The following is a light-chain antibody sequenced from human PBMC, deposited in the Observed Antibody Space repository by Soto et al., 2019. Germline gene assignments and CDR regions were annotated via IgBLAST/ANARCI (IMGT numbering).Light chain of an antibody. CDR3: QSSDSSLSGVL. Sequence: QSVLTQPPSVSGAPGQRVTISCTGSSSNIGAGYDVHWYQHLPGTAPKLLLYGNSNRPSGVPDRFSGSKSGTSASLAITGLQAEDEADYYCQSSDSSLSGVLFGGGTKLTVL. CDR2: GNS. CDR1: SSNIGAGYD. V-gene: IGLV1-40*01. J-gene: IGLJ2*01.